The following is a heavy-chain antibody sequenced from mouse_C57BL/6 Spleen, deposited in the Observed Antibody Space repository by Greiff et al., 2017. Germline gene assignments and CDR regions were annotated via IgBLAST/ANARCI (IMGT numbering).Heavy chain of an antibody. CDR3: ARMSYYSNYVGYFDY. V-gene: IGHV8-8*01. CDR1: GFSLSTFGMG. Sequence: QVTLKVSGPGILQPSQTLSLTCSFSGFSLSTFGMGVGWIRQPSGKGLEWLAHIWWEDDKYYNPALKSRLTISKDTSKNQVFLKIANVDTADTATYYCARMSYYSNYVGYFDYWGQGTTLTVSS. D-gene: IGHD2-5*01. CDR2: IWWEDDK. J-gene: IGHJ2*01.